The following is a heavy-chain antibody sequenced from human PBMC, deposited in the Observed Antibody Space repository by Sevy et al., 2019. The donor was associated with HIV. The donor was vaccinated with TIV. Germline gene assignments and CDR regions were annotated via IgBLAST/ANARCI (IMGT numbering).Heavy chain of an antibody. J-gene: IGHJ4*02. CDR2: IKQDGTDT. CDR1: GFTFSTYW. Sequence: GGSLRLSCAASGFTFSTYWMTWVRQAPGKGLEWVANIKQDGTDTNYVDSVRGRFTISRDNGRNLLYLHMNSLRAEDTAVYFCARALADWGSFHYSSWGRGVQVTVSS. V-gene: IGHV3-7*01. CDR3: ARALADWGSFHYSS. D-gene: IGHD3-16*01.